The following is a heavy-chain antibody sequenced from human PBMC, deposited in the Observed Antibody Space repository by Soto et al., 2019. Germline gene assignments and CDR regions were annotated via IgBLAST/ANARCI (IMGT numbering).Heavy chain of an antibody. CDR1: GFTFSNYW. CDR2: IKQDGSEK. CDR3: AREGSLFDY. V-gene: IGHV3-7*05. J-gene: IGHJ4*02. Sequence: PGGPLRLSCAASGFTFSNYWMSWVRQAPGKGLEWVANIKQDGSEKYYVDSVKGRFTISRDNTKNSLYLRMNSLRAEDTAVYYCAREGSLFDYWGQGTQVTVSS.